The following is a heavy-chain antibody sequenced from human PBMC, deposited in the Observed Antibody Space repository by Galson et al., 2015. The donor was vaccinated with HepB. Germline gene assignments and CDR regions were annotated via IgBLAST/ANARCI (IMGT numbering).Heavy chain of an antibody. V-gene: IGHV3-30*04. CDR3: ARDGRVRYFDWLLSNYFDC. D-gene: IGHD3-9*01. CDR2: ISYDGSGE. Sequence: SLRLSCSASGFTFSSYGIHWVRQAPGQGLEWVAVISYDGSGEYNAKSVQGRFNITRDNSKNTVYLQINSLRPEDTAMYYCARDGRVRYFDWLLSNYFDCWGQGTLITVSS. J-gene: IGHJ4*02. CDR1: GFTFSSYG.